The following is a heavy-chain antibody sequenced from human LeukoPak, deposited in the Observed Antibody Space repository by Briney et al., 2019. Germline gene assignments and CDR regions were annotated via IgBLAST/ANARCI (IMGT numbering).Heavy chain of an antibody. Sequence: SQTLSLTCTVSGGSISSGGYYWSWIRQPAGKGLEWIGRIYTSGSTNYNPSLKSRVTISVDTSKNQFSLKLSSVTAADTAVYYCARGGRGSYAHDYWGQGTLVTVSS. CDR2: IYTSGST. V-gene: IGHV4-61*02. CDR1: GGSISSGGYY. D-gene: IGHD1-26*01. J-gene: IGHJ4*02. CDR3: ARGGRGSYAHDY.